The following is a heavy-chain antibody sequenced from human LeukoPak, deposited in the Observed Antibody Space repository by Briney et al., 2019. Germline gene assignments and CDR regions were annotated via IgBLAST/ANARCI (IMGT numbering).Heavy chain of an antibody. Sequence: GGSPRLSCVASGFTFNTYAIHWVRQAPGKGLEWVAVISYDGSNKYYEDSMKGRFTISRDNSKNTLYLQMNSLRAEDMAVYYCAREEWYYFDYWGQGTLVTVSS. CDR2: ISYDGSNK. J-gene: IGHJ4*02. V-gene: IGHV3-30-3*01. D-gene: IGHD3-3*01. CDR3: AREEWYYFDY. CDR1: GFTFNTYA.